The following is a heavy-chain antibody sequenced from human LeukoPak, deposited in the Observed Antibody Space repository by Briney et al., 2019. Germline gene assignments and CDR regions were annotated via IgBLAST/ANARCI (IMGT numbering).Heavy chain of an antibody. J-gene: IGHJ6*03. Sequence: GGSLRLSCAASGFTFDDYGMSWVRQAPGKGLEWVSGINWNGGSTGYADSVKGRFTISRDNAKNSLYLHMNSLRAEDTALYYCARAAPYYYYYYMDVWGKGTTVTVSS. V-gene: IGHV3-20*04. D-gene: IGHD6-6*01. CDR3: ARAAPYYYYYYMDV. CDR1: GFTFDDYG. CDR2: INWNGGST.